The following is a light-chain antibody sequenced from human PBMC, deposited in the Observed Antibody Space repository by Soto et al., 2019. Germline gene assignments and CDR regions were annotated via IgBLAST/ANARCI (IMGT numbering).Light chain of an antibody. J-gene: IGKJ1*01. CDR3: QQSYSTAWT. V-gene: IGKV1-39*01. CDR2: AAS. CDR1: QSISNY. Sequence: DIQMTQSPSSLSASVGDRVTITCRASQSISNYLNWYQHKPGKAPKLLIYAASSLQSGVPSRFSGSGSGTDFTPTISTLQLEDFATYYCQQSYSTAWTFGQGTKVEIK.